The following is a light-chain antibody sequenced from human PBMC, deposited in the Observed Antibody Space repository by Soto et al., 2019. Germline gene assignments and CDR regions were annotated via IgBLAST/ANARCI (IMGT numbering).Light chain of an antibody. CDR2: DAN. J-gene: IGLJ2*01. CDR3: TSWTSSTTMV. V-gene: IGLV2-14*03. Sequence: QSALTQPASVSGSPGQSITISCTGTRSDFGAYNFVSWYQQHPGKAPKLILYDANIRPSGVSYRFSGSTSGITAFLTISGLQAEDEADYYCTSWTSSTTMVFGGGTKLTVL. CDR1: RSDFGAYNF.